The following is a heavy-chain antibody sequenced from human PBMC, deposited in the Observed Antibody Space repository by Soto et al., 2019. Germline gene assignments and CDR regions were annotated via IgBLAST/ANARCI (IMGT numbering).Heavy chain of an antibody. J-gene: IGHJ5*02. CDR3: ASSDCSGGSCYFNWFDP. CDR1: GYTFTSYY. CDR2: INPSGGST. D-gene: IGHD2-15*01. Sequence: ASVKVSCKASGYTFTSYYMHWVRQAPGQGLEWMGIINPSGGSTSYAQKFQGRVTMTRDTSTSTVYMELSSLRSEDTAVYYCASSDCSGGSCYFNWFDPWGQGTLVTVSS. V-gene: IGHV1-46*03.